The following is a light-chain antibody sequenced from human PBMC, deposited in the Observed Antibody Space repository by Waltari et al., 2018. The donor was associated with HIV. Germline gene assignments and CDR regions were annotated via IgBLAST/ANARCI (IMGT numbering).Light chain of an antibody. CDR2: DVA. J-gene: IGLJ2*01. CDR1: SSDIGAYDY. CDR3: SSFTTSDTLL. V-gene: IGLV2-14*01. Sequence: QSALTQPASVSGSPGQSITVSCTGTSSDIGAYDYVSGYQQTPGTAPRLVIYDVAYRPSRISNRFSRSNAGNTASLTISGLQTEDEADYYCSSFTTSDTLLFGGGTKVTVL.